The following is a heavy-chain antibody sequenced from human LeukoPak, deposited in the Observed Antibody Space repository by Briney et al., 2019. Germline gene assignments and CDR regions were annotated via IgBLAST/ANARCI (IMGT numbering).Heavy chain of an antibody. CDR1: GFTFSSYW. Sequence: GGSLRLSCAASGFTFSSYWMSWVRQAPGKGLERVAKIKQDGGEKSYVDSVKGRFTISRDNAKNSLYLQMNSLRAEDTAVYYCARVGEEGSGWYWFDPWGQGTLVTVSS. V-gene: IGHV3-7*04. D-gene: IGHD6-19*01. J-gene: IGHJ5*02. CDR2: IKQDGGEK. CDR3: ARVGEEGSGWYWFDP.